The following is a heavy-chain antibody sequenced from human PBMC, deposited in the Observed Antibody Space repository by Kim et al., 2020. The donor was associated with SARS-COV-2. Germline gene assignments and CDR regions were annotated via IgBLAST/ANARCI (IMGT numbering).Heavy chain of an antibody. CDR3: ARQTDYSSPGPDY. Sequence: GESLKISCKISGYSFTSYWIGWGRQMPGKGLEWMGIIYPGDSDTRYSPSFQGQVTISADKSISTAYLQWSSLKASDTAMYYCARQTDYSSPGPDYWGQGTLVTVSS. D-gene: IGHD6-13*01. V-gene: IGHV5-51*01. CDR1: GYSFTSYW. CDR2: IYPGDSDT. J-gene: IGHJ4*02.